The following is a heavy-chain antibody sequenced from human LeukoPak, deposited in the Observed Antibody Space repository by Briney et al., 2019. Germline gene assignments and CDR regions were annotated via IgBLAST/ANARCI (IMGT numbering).Heavy chain of an antibody. Sequence: GGSLRLSCPASGFTFSSYSMNWVRQAPGKGLEWVSAISGNGVGTYYADSVKGRFTISRDNSWNTLYLQMNSLRAEDTAVYYCAKDQVISGSEASDIWGQGTMVTVSS. CDR3: AKDQVISGSEASDI. V-gene: IGHV3-23*01. J-gene: IGHJ3*02. CDR1: GFTFSSYS. D-gene: IGHD2-21*01. CDR2: ISGNGVGT.